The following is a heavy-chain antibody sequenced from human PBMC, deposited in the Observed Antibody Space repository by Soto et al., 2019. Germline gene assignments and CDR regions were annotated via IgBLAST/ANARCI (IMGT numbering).Heavy chain of an antibody. D-gene: IGHD2-8*01. Sequence: GGPLRLPYAASGVTCGGHAVRWVRQAPGKGLEWVAVISYDGSNKYYADSVKGRFTISRDNSKNTLYLQMNSLRAEDTAVYYCARDRVDCTNGVCYTPDYYYAYGMDVWGQGTTLTGSS. CDR2: ISYDGSNK. CDR3: ARDRVDCTNGVCYTPDYYYAYGMDV. J-gene: IGHJ6*02. V-gene: IGHV3-30-3*01. CDR1: GVTCGGHA.